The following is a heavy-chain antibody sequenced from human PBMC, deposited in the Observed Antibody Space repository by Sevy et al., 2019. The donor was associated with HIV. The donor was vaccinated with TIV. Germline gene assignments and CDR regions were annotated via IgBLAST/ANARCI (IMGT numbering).Heavy chain of an antibody. V-gene: IGHV3-48*02. J-gene: IGHJ4*02. CDR3: ARTIAAAETFAY. CDR2: ISSSSDII. Sequence: GSLRLSCAVSGFIFSGYSMNWVRQAPGKGLEWVSYISSSSDIIYYADSVKGRFTISRDNARNSLYLQMKSLRDEDTAVYYCARTIAAAETFAYWGQGALVTVSS. CDR1: GFIFSGYS. D-gene: IGHD6-25*01.